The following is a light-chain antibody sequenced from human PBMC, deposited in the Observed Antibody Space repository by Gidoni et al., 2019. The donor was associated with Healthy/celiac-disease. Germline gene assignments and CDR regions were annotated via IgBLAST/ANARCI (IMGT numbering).Light chain of an antibody. CDR1: QSISSY. CDR3: QQSYSTPRVT. V-gene: IGKV1-39*01. CDR2: AAS. Sequence: DIELTQSPSSLSASVRDRVTITCRASQSISSYLNWYHQKPGKAPTLLIYAASSLQSGVPSRFSGSGSGTDFTLTISSLQPEDFATYSSQQSYSTPRVTFXPXTKVDI. J-gene: IGKJ3*01.